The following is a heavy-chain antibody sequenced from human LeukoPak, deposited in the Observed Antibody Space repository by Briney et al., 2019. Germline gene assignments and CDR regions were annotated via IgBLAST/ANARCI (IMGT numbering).Heavy chain of an antibody. CDR2: INHSGST. D-gene: IGHD3-10*01. V-gene: IGHV4-34*01. CDR1: GGSFSGYY. Sequence: SETLSLTCAVYGGSFSGYYWSWIRQPPGKGLEWIGEINHSGSTNYNPSLKSRVTISVDTSKNQFSLKLSSVTAADTAVYYCARVAYYYGSGSYWGPDLYYFDYWGQGTLVTVSS. CDR3: ARVAYYYGSGSYWGPDLYYFDY. J-gene: IGHJ4*02.